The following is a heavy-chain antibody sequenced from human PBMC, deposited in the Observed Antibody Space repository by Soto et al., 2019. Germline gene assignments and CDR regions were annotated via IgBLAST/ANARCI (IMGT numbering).Heavy chain of an antibody. CDR3: ARDLPPVDY. J-gene: IGHJ4*02. V-gene: IGHV1-18*01. CDR2: ISAYKGNT. CDR1: GYTFSSYH. Sequence: QIQLVQSGAEVKKPVASVKVSCKASGYTFSSYHITWVRQAPAQGLEWMGWISAYKGNTNYAQNLQGRVTMTPDPSTSTAYLELRSLRSGDTAVYYCARDLPPVDYWGQGTLVTVSS.